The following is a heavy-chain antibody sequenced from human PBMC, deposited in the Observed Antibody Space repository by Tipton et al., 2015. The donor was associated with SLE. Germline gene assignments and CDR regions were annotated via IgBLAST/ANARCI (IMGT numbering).Heavy chain of an antibody. CDR3: ARAPGTVYYFDY. D-gene: IGHD4-17*01. CDR1: GFTFSSYE. Sequence: GSLRLSCAASGFTFSSYEMNWVRQAPGKGLEWVSYISSSGSTIYYADSVKGRFTISRDNAKNSLYLQMNSLRAEDTAVYYCARAPGTVYYFDYWGQGTLVTVSS. V-gene: IGHV3-48*03. CDR2: ISSSGSTI. J-gene: IGHJ4*02.